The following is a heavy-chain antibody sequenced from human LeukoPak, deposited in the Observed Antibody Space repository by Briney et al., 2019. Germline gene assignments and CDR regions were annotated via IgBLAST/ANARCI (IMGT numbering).Heavy chain of an antibody. Sequence: GGSLRLSCSASGFTFSSYGMHWVRQAPGKGLEYVSAITSNGGSTYYADSVKGRFTISRDNPKNTLYLQMSSLRAEDTAVYYCVKSRGGMVTGLYYFDYWGQGTLVTVSS. J-gene: IGHJ4*02. CDR2: ITSNGGST. D-gene: IGHD5-18*01. V-gene: IGHV3-64D*06. CDR1: GFTFSSYG. CDR3: VKSRGGMVTGLYYFDY.